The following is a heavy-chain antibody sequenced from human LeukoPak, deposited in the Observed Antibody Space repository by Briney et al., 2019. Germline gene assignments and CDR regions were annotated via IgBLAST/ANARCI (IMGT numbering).Heavy chain of an antibody. D-gene: IGHD4-11*01. CDR2: IYYSGST. CDR1: GGSISSYY. J-gene: IGHJ4*02. Sequence: SETLSLTCTVSGGSISSYYWSWIRQPPGKGLEWIGYIYYSGSTNYNPSLKSRVTISVDTSKNQFSLKLSSVTAADTAVYYCARGSSMTTVTMYFDYWGQGTLVTVSS. CDR3: ARGSSMTTVTMYFDY. V-gene: IGHV4-59*01.